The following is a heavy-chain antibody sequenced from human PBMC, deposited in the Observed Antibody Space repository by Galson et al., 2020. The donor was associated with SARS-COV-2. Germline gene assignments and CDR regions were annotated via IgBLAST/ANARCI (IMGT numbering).Heavy chain of an antibody. CDR1: GFTFTNYA. J-gene: IGHJ5*02. CDR2: INPGGSRS. D-gene: IGHD3-16*02. Sequence: GGSLRLSCVASGFTFTNYAMSWIRQVPGKGLEWVAGINPGGSRSFYADSVKGRFTISRYNSKNTLYLQMNSLRGDDTALYYCAKDISDFFGXVISWEDWLDPWGQGTLVTVSS. CDR3: AKDISDFFGXVISWEDWLDP. V-gene: IGHV3-23*03.